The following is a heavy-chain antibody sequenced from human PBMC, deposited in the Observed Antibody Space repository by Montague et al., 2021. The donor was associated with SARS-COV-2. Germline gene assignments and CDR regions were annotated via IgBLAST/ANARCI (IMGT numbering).Heavy chain of an antibody. D-gene: IGHD6-13*01. J-gene: IGHJ4*02. CDR2: IKQDGSEK. CDR1: GFTFSFYW. V-gene: IGHV3-7*01. Sequence: SLRLSCAASGFTFSFYWVSWVRQAPGKGLEWVANIKQDGSEKYYVDSVKGRFTISRDNAKNSLYLQMNSLRAEDTAVYYCARVPSSSWYFEYWGQGTLVTVSS. CDR3: ARVPSSSWYFEY.